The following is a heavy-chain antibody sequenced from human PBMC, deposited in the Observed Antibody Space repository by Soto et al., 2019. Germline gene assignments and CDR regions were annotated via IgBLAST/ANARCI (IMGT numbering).Heavy chain of an antibody. CDR3: ARARAGYGSGSYFSN. Sequence: QVQLQESGPGLVKPSETLSLTCTVSGGSISSYYWSWIRQPPGKGLEWIGYIYYSGSTNYNPSLMSRVTISVDTSKNQFSLKLSSVTAADTAVYYCARARAGYGSGSYFSNWGQGTLVTVSS. J-gene: IGHJ4*02. V-gene: IGHV4-59*01. D-gene: IGHD3-10*01. CDR2: IYYSGST. CDR1: GGSISSYY.